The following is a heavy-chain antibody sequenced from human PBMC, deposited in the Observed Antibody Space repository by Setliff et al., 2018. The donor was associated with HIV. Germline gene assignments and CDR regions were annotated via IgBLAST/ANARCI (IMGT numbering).Heavy chain of an antibody. CDR1: GGSFSDFY. V-gene: IGHV4-34*01. J-gene: IGHJ5*02. D-gene: IGHD2-21*01. Sequence: PSETLSLTCAVFGGSFSDFYWSWIRQPPGKGLEWIGEISYSGSTVYNTSLKRRVTRSVDASKNLVSLNLNSVTAADTAIYYCARGVARQVVIDRWFDPWGQGTPVTVSS. CDR2: ISYSGST. CDR3: ARGVARQVVIDRWFDP.